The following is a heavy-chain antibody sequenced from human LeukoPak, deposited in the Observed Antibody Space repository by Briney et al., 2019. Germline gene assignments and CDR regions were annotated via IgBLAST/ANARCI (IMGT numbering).Heavy chain of an antibody. D-gene: IGHD1-1*01. CDR3: ARGQLTGYYYMDV. Sequence: PSETLSLTRAVYGGSFSGYYWSWIRQPPGKGLEWIGEINHSGSTNYNPSLKSRVTISVDTSKNQFSLKLSSVTAADTAVYYCARGQLTGYYYMDVWGKGTTVTVSS. J-gene: IGHJ6*03. V-gene: IGHV4-34*01. CDR1: GGSFSGYY. CDR2: INHSGST.